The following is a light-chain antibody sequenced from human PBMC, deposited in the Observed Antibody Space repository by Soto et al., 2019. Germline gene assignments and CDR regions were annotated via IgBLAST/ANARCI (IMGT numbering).Light chain of an antibody. J-gene: IGKJ1*01. V-gene: IGKV3-20*01. CDR3: QQYRSSPPWT. Sequence: EIVWTQSPGTLSLSPGERATLSCRASQSVSSSYLAWYQQKPGQAPRLPIYGASSRATGIPDRFSGGGSGTDFTLSISRREPEGFAVYYCQQYRSSPPWTFGQGTKVEI. CDR2: GAS. CDR1: QSVSSSY.